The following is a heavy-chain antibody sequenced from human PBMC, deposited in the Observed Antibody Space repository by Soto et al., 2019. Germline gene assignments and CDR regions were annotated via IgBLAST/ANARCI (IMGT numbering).Heavy chain of an antibody. CDR2: SYPVDHET. CDR1: GYTFPNFW. CDR3: ARSPRSSPYFDY. D-gene: IGHD6-13*01. J-gene: IGHJ4*02. V-gene: IGHV5-51*01. Sequence: PGDSLKISFQSSGYTFPNFWSGWVRQLPGKGLEWMGISYPVDHETRYSPSFHGKVTISADRSINTAYLQWNSLEASDTAFYFCARSPRSSPYFDYWGQGARVTVS.